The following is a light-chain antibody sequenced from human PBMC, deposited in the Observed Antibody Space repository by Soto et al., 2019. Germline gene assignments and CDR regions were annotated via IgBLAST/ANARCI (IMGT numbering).Light chain of an antibody. Sequence: DIQMTQSPTSLSASVGDRVTITCRSSQDIRTFVACYQQKPGKPPKILIYAASTWQLGVPSRFSGSGSVTDFTLTINSLQPEDVATDSCQKYSSVPVFGPGTKVEI. CDR1: QDIRTF. CDR3: QKYSSVPV. CDR2: AAS. J-gene: IGKJ3*01. V-gene: IGKV1-27*01.